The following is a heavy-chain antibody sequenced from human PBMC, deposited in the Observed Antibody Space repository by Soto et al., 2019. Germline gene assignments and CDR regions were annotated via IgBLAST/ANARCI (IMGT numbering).Heavy chain of an antibody. Sequence: HPGGSLRLSCEASGFTFSNYWMHWVRKDPEKGLVWVSRINNDGSNTRYADSVQGRVTISRDNAKNTMYLQMNSLRPEDTGVYYCARGSPHGYSFGYMDHWGQGTLVTVSS. CDR3: ARGSPHGYSFGYMDH. V-gene: IGHV3-74*01. CDR2: INNDGSNT. D-gene: IGHD5-18*01. CDR1: GFTFSNYW. J-gene: IGHJ4*02.